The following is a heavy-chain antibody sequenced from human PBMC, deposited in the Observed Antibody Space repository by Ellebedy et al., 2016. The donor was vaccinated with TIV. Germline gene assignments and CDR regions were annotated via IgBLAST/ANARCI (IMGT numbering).Heavy chain of an antibody. V-gene: IGHV1-8*01. CDR3: ARDGPDMITFGGVIVPRSGMDV. J-gene: IGHJ6*02. CDR1: GYTFTSYD. Sequence: ASVKVSXXASGYTFTSYDINWVRQATGQGLEWMGWMNPNSGNTGYAQKFQGRVTMTTDTSTSTAYMELRSLRSDDTAVYYCARDGPDMITFGGVIVPRSGMDVWGQGTTVTVSS. CDR2: MNPNSGNT. D-gene: IGHD3-16*02.